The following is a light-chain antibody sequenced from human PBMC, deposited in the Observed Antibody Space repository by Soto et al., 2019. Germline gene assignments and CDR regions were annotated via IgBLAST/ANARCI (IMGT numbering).Light chain of an antibody. CDR1: DSNIGSNP. V-gene: IGLV1-47*01. CDR3: ASWDDSLRGVL. J-gene: IGLJ2*01. Sequence: QSVLTQPPSASGTPGQRVTISCSGGDSNIGSNPVYWYQQLPGTAPKLVIHTNDQRPSGVPDRFSGSKSGTSATLAISGLQSEDEADYYCASWDDSLRGVLFGGGTQLTVL. CDR2: TND.